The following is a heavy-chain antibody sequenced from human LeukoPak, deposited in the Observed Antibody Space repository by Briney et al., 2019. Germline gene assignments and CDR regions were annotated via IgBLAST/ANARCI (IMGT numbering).Heavy chain of an antibody. CDR3: ARGGGIAVAGYYFDY. D-gene: IGHD6-19*01. CDR1: GGSISSYY. Sequence: SETLSLTCTVSGGSISSYYWSWIRQPAGKGLEWIGRIYTSGSTNYNPSLKSRVTISVDKSKNQFSLKLSSVTAADTAVYYCARGGGIAVAGYYFDYWGQGTLVTVSS. J-gene: IGHJ4*02. V-gene: IGHV4-4*07. CDR2: IYTSGST.